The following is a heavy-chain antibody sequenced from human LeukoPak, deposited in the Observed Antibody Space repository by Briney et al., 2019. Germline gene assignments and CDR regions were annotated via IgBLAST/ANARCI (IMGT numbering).Heavy chain of an antibody. CDR1: GITLTAYY. J-gene: IGHJ4*02. CDR3: ATLGLGIEFDY. V-gene: IGHV1-2*02. Sequence: GASVKVSCKTSGITLTAYYIYWVRQGPGQGLEWMGWIDPNYGGTNYAQKFQGRVSMTRDTSISTAYMELSSLTSDDTAVYFCATLGLGIEFDYWGQGTPVTVSS. D-gene: IGHD3-16*01. CDR2: IDPNYGGT.